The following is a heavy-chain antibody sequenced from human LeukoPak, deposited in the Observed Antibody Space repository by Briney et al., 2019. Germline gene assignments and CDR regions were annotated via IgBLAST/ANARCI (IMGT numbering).Heavy chain of an antibody. D-gene: IGHD3-3*01. CDR3: AKSPRQGSITMEY. V-gene: IGHV3-23*01. Sequence: PGGSLRLSCAAPGFIFSGYAMSWVRRTPGKGLEGGPTISGSGGSTYYADSVKGRFTISRDNSKNTLYLQMNSLRAEDTAIYYCAKSPRQGSITMEYWGQGTLVTVSS. J-gene: IGHJ4*02. CDR2: ISGSGGST. CDR1: GFIFSGYA.